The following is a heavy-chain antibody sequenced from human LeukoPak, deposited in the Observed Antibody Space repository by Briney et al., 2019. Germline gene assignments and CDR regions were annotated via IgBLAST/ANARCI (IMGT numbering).Heavy chain of an antibody. Sequence: GGSLRLSCAASGFTFSSYSMNWVRQAPGKGLEWVSSISSSSSYIYYADSVKGRFTIFRDNAKNALYLQMNSLRAEDTAVYYCARGRSSRTYSSSWYSAYWGQGTLVTVSS. CDR2: ISSSSSYI. CDR1: GFTFSSYS. CDR3: ARGRSSRTYSSSWYSAY. J-gene: IGHJ4*02. V-gene: IGHV3-21*01. D-gene: IGHD6-13*01.